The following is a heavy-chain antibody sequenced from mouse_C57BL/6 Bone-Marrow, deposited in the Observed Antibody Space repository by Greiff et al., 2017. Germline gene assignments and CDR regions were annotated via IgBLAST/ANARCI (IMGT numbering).Heavy chain of an antibody. CDR1: GYTFTSYW. CDR2: IDPNSGGT. J-gene: IGHJ1*03. Sequence: QVQLQQPGAELVKPGASVKLSCKASGYTFTSYWMHWVKQRPGRGLEWIGRIDPNSGGTKYNEKFKSKATLTVDKPASTAYMQLSSLTSEDSAVYYCARNYYCSSYNWYFDFWGTGTTVTVSS. D-gene: IGHD1-1*01. CDR3: ARNYYCSSYNWYFDF. V-gene: IGHV1-72*01.